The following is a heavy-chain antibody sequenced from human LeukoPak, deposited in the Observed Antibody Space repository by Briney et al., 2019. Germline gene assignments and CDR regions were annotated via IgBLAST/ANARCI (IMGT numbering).Heavy chain of an antibody. D-gene: IGHD3-10*01. CDR3: ARAGSYYNWFDP. V-gene: IGHV4-34*01. Sequence: SETLSLTCAVYGGCFSGYYWSWIRQPPGKGLEWIGEINHSGSTNYNPSLKSRVTISVDTSKNQFSLKLSSVTAADTAVYYCARAGSYYNWFDPWGQGTLVTVSS. CDR2: INHSGST. J-gene: IGHJ5*02. CDR1: GGCFSGYY.